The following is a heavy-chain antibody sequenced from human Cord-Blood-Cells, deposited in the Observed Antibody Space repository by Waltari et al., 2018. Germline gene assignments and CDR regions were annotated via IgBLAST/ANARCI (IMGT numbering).Heavy chain of an antibody. J-gene: IGHJ3*02. CDR1: GYTFTGYY. Sequence: VKVSCKASGYTFTGYYMHWVRQAPGQGLEWMGWINPNSGGTNYAQKFQGRVIMTRDTSISTAYMELSRLRSDDTAVYYCALDSSSWYAFDIWGQGTMVTVSS. CDR2: INPNSGGT. D-gene: IGHD6-13*01. CDR3: ALDSSSWYAFDI. V-gene: IGHV1-2*02.